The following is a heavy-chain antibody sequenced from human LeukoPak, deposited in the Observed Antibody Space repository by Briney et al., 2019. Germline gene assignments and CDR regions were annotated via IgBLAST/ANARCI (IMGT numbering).Heavy chain of an antibody. D-gene: IGHD3-22*01. CDR3: AKVRITMIVVADAFDI. Sequence: GSLRLSCAASGFTFSSYAMSWVRQAPGKGLEWVSAISGSGGSTYYADSVKGQFTISRDNSKNTLYLQMNSLRAEDTAVYYCAKVRITMIVVADAFDIWGQGTMVTVSS. J-gene: IGHJ3*02. CDR2: ISGSGGST. V-gene: IGHV3-23*01. CDR1: GFTFSSYA.